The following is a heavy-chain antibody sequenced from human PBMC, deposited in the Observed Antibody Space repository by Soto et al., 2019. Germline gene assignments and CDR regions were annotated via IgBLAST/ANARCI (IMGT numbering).Heavy chain of an antibody. D-gene: IGHD6-13*01. CDR2: IYTGGST. V-gene: IGHV3-53*01. Sequence: PAGSLRLSCEASGFSVSGNYMSWVRQAPGKGLEWVSVIYTGGSTYYADSVKGRFTISRDNSKNTLYLQMNSLRDEDTAVYYCARGPLVRVDYYYGMDVWGQGTTVTVSS. J-gene: IGHJ6*02. CDR1: GFSVSGNY. CDR3: ARGPLVRVDYYYGMDV.